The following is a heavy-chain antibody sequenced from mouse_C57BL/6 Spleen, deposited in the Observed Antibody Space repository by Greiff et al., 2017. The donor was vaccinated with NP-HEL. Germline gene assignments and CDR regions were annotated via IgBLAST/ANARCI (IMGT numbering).Heavy chain of an antibody. CDR2: IDPSDSYT. CDR3: ARSPLYGNYPYYFDY. D-gene: IGHD2-10*02. J-gene: IGHJ2*01. Sequence: VQLQQSGAELVRPGTSVKLSCKASGYTFTSYWMHWVKQRPGQGLEWIGVIDPSDSYTNYNQKFKGKATLTVDTSSSTAYMQLSSLTSEDSAVYYCARSPLYGNYPYYFDYWGQGTTLTVSS. V-gene: IGHV1-59*01. CDR1: GYTFTSYW.